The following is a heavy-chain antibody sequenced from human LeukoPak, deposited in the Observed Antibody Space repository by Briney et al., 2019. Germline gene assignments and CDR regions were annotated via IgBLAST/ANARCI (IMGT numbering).Heavy chain of an antibody. CDR3: AQSLGSSNWIGNWFDP. D-gene: IGHD6-13*01. CDR2: IYYTGRT. CDR1: GGSISSSSHS. V-gene: IGHV4-39*01. J-gene: IGHJ5*02. Sequence: SETLSLTCTVSGGSISSSSHSWGWIRQPPGKGLEWTGSIYYTGRTYYNPSLKSRVAISVDTSKNQFSLKLSSVTAADTAVYYCAQSLGSSNWIGNWFDPWGQGTLVTVSS.